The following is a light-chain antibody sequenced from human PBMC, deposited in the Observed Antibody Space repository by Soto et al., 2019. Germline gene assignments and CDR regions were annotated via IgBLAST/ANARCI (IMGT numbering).Light chain of an antibody. CDR3: QQYSTYSPST. CDR2: DAS. Sequence: DLQMTQSPSTLSASVGDRVTITCRASQNIRSWLAWYQQKPGKAPKLLIYDASSLESGVPSRLSGSGSGTEFTLSISSLQPDDFGTYYCQQYSTYSPSTFGQGTKLQIK. V-gene: IGKV1-5*01. CDR1: QNIRSW. J-gene: IGKJ2*01.